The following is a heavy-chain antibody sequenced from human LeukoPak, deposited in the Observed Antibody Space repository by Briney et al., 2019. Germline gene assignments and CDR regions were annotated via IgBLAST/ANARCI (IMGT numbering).Heavy chain of an antibody. CDR1: GYSFTNYW. V-gene: IGHV5-51*01. CDR3: ARIYLEQWLDY. CDR2: IYPGDTDT. D-gene: IGHD6-19*01. J-gene: IGHJ4*02. Sequence: AGESLKISCKGSGYSFTNYWIGWLRQMPGKGLEWMGIIYPGDTDTRYSPSFQGQVTISADKSISTAYLQWSSLKASDTAMYYCARIYLEQWLDYWGQGTLVTVSS.